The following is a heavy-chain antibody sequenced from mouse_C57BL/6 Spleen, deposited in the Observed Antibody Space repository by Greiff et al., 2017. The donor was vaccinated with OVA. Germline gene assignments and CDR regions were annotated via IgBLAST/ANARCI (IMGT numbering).Heavy chain of an antibody. J-gene: IGHJ4*01. CDR3: ARLYYDYEDYAMDY. D-gene: IGHD2-4*01. CDR1: GFTFSDYY. V-gene: IGHV5-12*01. Sequence: EVKLMESGGGLVQPGGSLKLSCAASGFTFSDYYMYWVRQTPEKRLEWVAYISNGGGSTYYPDTVKGRFTISRDNAKNTLYLQMSRLKSEDTAMYYCARLYYDYEDYAMDYWGQGTSVTVSS. CDR2: ISNGGGST.